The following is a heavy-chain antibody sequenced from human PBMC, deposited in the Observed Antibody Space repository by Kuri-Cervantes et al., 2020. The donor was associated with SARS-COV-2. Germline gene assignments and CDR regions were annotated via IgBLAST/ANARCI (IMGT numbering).Heavy chain of an antibody. CDR1: GFTFSNYT. CDR3: ERDRLYCSSTSCYAFDI. J-gene: IGHJ3*02. V-gene: IGHV3-21*01. Sequence: GGSLRLSCAASGFTFSNYTMNWVRQAPGKGLEWVSSISPSFTYIYYADSVKGRFTISRDNAKNSLYLQMNILRVEDTAVYFCERDRLYCSSTSCYAFDIWGQGTMVTVSS. CDR2: ISPSFTYI. D-gene: IGHD2-2*01.